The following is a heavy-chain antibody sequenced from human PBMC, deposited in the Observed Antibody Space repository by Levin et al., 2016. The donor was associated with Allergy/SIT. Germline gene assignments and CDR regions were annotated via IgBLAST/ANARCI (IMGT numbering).Heavy chain of an antibody. D-gene: IGHD1-26*01. CDR2: ISGSGTDT. Sequence: GGSLRLSCAASGFTFTKSAMSWVRQAPGKGLEWISGISGSGTDTHYADSVKGRFTISRDNSKNTLYLQMNSLRVEDTAVYYCASSLVGARGWGQGTLVTVSS. CDR1: GFTFTKSA. V-gene: IGHV3-23*01. CDR3: ASSLVGARG. J-gene: IGHJ4*02.